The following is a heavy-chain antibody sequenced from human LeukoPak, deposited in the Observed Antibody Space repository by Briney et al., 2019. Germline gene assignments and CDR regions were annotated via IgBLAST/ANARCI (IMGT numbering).Heavy chain of an antibody. Sequence: ASVKVSCKASGYTFTSYYMHWMRQAPGQGLEWMGWINPNSGGTNYAQKFQGRVTVTRDTSISTAYMELSRLRSDDTAVYYCARDTPRPVPRGFEYWGQGTLVTVSS. J-gene: IGHJ4*02. CDR1: GYTFTSYY. CDR2: INPNSGGT. CDR3: ARDTPRPVPRGFEY. V-gene: IGHV1-2*02.